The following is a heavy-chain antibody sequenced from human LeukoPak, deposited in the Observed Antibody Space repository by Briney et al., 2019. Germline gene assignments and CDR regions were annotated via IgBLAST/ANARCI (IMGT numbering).Heavy chain of an antibody. Sequence: PSETLSLTCTVSGGSISSSSYYWGWIRQPPGKGLEWIGSIYYSGSTYYNPSLKSRVTISVDTSKNQFSLKLSSVTAADTAVYYCARYYGSGSYLEAYYFDYWGQGTLVTVSS. CDR3: ARYYGSGSYLEAYYFDY. CDR1: GGSISSSSYY. V-gene: IGHV4-39*07. CDR2: IYYSGST. D-gene: IGHD3-10*01. J-gene: IGHJ4*02.